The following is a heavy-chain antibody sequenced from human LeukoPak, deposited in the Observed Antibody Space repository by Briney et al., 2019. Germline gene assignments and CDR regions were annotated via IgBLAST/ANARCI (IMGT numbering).Heavy chain of an antibody. CDR1: GGSFSGYY. CDR3: ATSQNYGPSSYGMDV. D-gene: IGHD4-17*01. CDR2: IKHSGST. Sequence: SETLSLTCAVYGGSFSGYYWSWIRQPPGKGLEWIGEIKHSGSTNYNPSLKSRVTISVDTSKNQFSLKLSSVTAADTAVYYCATSQNYGPSSYGMDVWGQGTTVTVSS. V-gene: IGHV4-34*01. J-gene: IGHJ6*02.